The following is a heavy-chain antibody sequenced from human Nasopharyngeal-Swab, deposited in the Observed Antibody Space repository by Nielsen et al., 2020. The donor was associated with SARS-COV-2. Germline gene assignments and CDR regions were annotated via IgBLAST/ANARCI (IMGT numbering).Heavy chain of an antibody. CDR1: GGSISSSNW. V-gene: IGHV4-4*02. CDR2: IYHSGST. J-gene: IGHJ4*02. D-gene: IGHD6-13*01. CDR3: ASQPASKNSSSRYDY. Sequence: SETLSLTCAVSGGSISSSNWWSWVRQPPGKGLEWIGEIYHSGSTNYNPSLMSRVTISVDKSKNQLSLKLSSVTAADTAVYYCASQPASKNSSSRYDYWGQGTLVTVSS.